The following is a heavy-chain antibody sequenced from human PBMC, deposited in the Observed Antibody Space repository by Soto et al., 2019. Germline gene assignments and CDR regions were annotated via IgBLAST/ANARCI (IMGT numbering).Heavy chain of an antibody. CDR3: ARGSPRYSGYDFSYYYYYMHV. J-gene: IGHJ6*03. CDR2: MNPNSGNT. CDR1: GYTFTSYD. V-gene: IGHV1-8*01. Sequence: ASVKVSCKASGYTFTSYDINWVRQATGQGLEWMGWMNPNSGNTGYAQKFQGRVTMTRNTSISTAYMELSSLRSEDTAVYYCARGSPRYSGYDFSYYYYYMHVWGKGTTVTVSS. D-gene: IGHD5-12*01.